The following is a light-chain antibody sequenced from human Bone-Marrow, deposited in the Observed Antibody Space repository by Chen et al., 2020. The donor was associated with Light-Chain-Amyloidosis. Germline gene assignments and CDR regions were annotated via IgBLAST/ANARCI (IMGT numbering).Light chain of an antibody. V-gene: IGKV1-27*01. J-gene: IGKJ4*02. CDR1: QDISNF. Sequence: DIQMTQSPSSLSASVGARVSITCRASQDISNFLAWYQQKPGKVPKLLIYAASTLRSGVPSRFSGSGSGTEFTLTISSLQPDDVASYYCQVWDRSSDRPVFGGGTK. CDR3: QVWDRSSDRPV. CDR2: AAS.